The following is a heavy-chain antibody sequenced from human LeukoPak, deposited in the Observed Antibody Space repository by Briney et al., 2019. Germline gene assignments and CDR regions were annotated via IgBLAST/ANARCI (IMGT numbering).Heavy chain of an antibody. CDR3: ARGFWSGYYYNWFDP. CDR2: IYTGGST. D-gene: IGHD3-3*01. CDR1: GFSVSSNY. Sequence: GALRLSCAASGFSVSSNYMTWVRQAPGKGLEWVSVIYTGGSTYYADSVKGRFAISRDNSKNTLYLQMNSLRAEDTAVYYCARGFWSGYYYNWFDPWGQGTLVTVSS. V-gene: IGHV3-66*02. J-gene: IGHJ5*02.